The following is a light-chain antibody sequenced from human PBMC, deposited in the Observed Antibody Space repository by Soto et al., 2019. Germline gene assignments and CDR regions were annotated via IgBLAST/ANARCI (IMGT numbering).Light chain of an antibody. CDR3: QQRSNWPRT. Sequence: EIVLTQSPATLSASPGDRATLSCRASQSVGSDVAWYQQKPGQAPRLLIYGASTRATGIPARFSGSGSGTDFTLTISSLEPEDFAVYYCQQRSNWPRTFGQGTKVDIK. V-gene: IGKV3-11*01. J-gene: IGKJ1*01. CDR1: QSVGSD. CDR2: GAS.